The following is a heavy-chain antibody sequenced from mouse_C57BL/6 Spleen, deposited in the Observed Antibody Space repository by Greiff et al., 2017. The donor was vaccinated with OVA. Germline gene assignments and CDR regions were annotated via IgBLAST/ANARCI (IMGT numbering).Heavy chain of an antibody. Sequence: EVQRVESGGGLVKPGGSLKLSCAASGFTFSDYGMHWVRQAPETGLEWVAYISSGSSTIYYADTVKGRFTISRDNAKNTLFLQMTSLRSEDTAMYYCARWLLGAMDYWGQGTSVTVSS. CDR1: GFTFSDYG. J-gene: IGHJ4*01. D-gene: IGHD2-3*01. V-gene: IGHV5-17*01. CDR2: ISSGSSTI. CDR3: ARWLLGAMDY.